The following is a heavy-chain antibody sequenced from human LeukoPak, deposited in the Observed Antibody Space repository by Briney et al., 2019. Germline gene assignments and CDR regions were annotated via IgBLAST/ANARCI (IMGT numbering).Heavy chain of an antibody. J-gene: IGHJ4*02. Sequence: SETLSLTCTVSGDSISSGDYYWSWIRQPPGKGLEWIGYIYDSGSTNYNPSLKSRVTISVDTSKIQFSLKLSSVTAADTAVYYCARADYREWGQGTLVTVSS. CDR1: GDSISSGDYY. V-gene: IGHV4-61*08. CDR3: ARADYRE. D-gene: IGHD4-11*01. CDR2: IYDSGST.